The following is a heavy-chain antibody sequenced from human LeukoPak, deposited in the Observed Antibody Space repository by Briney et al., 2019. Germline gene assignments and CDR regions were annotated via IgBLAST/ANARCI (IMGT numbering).Heavy chain of an antibody. Sequence: GESLKISCKVSGYSFPSYWITWVRQVPGKGLEWMGRIAPSDSYTNYNPSFEGHVTVSVEKSITTVYLQWSSLKASDTAMYYCVRQPPGVYDTTQNWFDPWGQGTLVTVSS. D-gene: IGHD3-22*01. J-gene: IGHJ5*02. CDR3: VRQPPGVYDTTQNWFDP. CDR2: IAPSDSYT. CDR1: GYSFPSYW. V-gene: IGHV5-10-1*01.